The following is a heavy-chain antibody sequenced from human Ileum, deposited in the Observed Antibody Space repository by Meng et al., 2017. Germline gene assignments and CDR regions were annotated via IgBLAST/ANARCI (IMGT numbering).Heavy chain of an antibody. Sequence: QVQLQESGPGLLKPSETPSLNCAVYGGSFSGYYWSWIRQPSGKGLEWIGEINHSGSTNYNPSLKSRVTISVDTSKNQFSLKLSSVTAADTAVYYCARNYYDSSGEDSNDYWGQGTLVTVSS. CDR2: INHSGST. CDR3: ARNYYDSSGEDSNDY. D-gene: IGHD3-22*01. CDR1: GGSFSGYY. V-gene: IGHV4-34*01. J-gene: IGHJ4*02.